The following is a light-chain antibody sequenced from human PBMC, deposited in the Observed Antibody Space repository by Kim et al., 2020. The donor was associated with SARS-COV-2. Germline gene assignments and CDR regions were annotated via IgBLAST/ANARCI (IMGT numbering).Light chain of an antibody. Sequence: GQSVTIACHGTNSDIGRFNCVSWYQHPPGRAPQLIIYEVTRRPSGVPDRFSGSKSANTASLTVSGLQTEDEADYYCSSYTDSDTLIFGGGTQLTVL. J-gene: IGLJ2*01. CDR3: SSYTDSDTLI. CDR2: EVT. V-gene: IGLV2-8*01. CDR1: NSDIGRFNC.